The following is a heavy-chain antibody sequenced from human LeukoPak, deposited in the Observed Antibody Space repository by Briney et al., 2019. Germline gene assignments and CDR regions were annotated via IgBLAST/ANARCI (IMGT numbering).Heavy chain of an antibody. CDR2: IYSGGST. J-gene: IGHJ4*02. D-gene: IGHD2-15*01. Sequence: PGGSLRLSCAASGFTFSSNYMSWVRQAPGKGLEWVSVIYSGGSTYYADSVKGRFTISRDNSKNTLYLQMNSLRAEDTAVYFCAREDGYCSGGNCYSYFDSWGQGTLVTVSS. V-gene: IGHV3-53*01. CDR1: GFTFSSNY. CDR3: AREDGYCSGGNCYSYFDS.